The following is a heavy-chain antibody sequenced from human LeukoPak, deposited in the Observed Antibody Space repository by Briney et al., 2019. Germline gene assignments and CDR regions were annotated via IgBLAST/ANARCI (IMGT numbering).Heavy chain of an antibody. V-gene: IGHV5-51*01. CDR1: GYNFNIYW. J-gene: IGHJ4*02. Sequence: GESLKISCEASGYNFNIYWIGWVRQMPGKGLEWTGVISPVGSDTRYSPSFEGQVTISADRSINTAYLQWSSLKASDTAIYYCSRQQEVPGLGIDYWGERTVVSVSS. CDR2: ISPVGSDT. D-gene: IGHD5-12*01. CDR3: SRQQEVPGLGIDY.